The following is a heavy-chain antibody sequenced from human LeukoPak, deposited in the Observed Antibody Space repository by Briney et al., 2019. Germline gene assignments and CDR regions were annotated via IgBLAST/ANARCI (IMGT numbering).Heavy chain of an antibody. D-gene: IGHD1-26*01. CDR3: ARVRTSGSYTGFDY. CDR2: ICYSGST. CDR1: GVSISSSY. J-gene: IGHJ4*02. Sequence: PSETLSLTCTVSGVSISSSYWTWIRQPPGKGLEWIGYICYSGSTNYNPSLKSRGTISVDTSKNQFSLKLSSVTAADTAVYYCARVRTSGSYTGFDYWGQGTLVTVSS. V-gene: IGHV4-59*12.